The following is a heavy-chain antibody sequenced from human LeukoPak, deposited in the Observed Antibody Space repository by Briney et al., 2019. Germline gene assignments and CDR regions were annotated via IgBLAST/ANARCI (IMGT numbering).Heavy chain of an antibody. CDR2: IYYSGST. D-gene: IGHD6-19*01. CDR3: ASSSGWLYYYYYMDV. V-gene: IGHV4-59*01. CDR1: GVSSSSYY. Sequence: SSETLSLTCTVSGVSSSSYYWSWLRQPPGKGLEWVGYIYYSGSTNYNPSLKSRVTISVDTSKNQFSLKLSSVTAADTAVYYCASSSGWLYYYYYMDVWGKGTTVTVSS. J-gene: IGHJ6*03.